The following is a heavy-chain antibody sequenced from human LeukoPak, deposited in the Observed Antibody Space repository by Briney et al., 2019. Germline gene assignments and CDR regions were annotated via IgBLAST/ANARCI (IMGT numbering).Heavy chain of an antibody. V-gene: IGHV3-48*03. CDR1: GFTFSSYE. J-gene: IGHJ4*02. D-gene: IGHD4-17*01. CDR3: ARAGDYGDYVFDY. Sequence: GGSLRLSCAASGFTFSSYEMNWVRQAPGKGLERVSYISSSGSTIYYADSVKGRFTISRDNAKNSLYLQMNSLGAEDTAVYYCARAGDYGDYVFDYWGQGTLVTVSS. CDR2: ISSSGSTI.